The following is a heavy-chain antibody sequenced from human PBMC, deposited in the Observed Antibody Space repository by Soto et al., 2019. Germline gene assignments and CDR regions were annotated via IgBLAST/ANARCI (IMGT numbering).Heavy chain of an antibody. CDR2: IIDSGGST. Sequence: HPGGSLRLSCAASGFTFSSCAMGWVRQAPGKGLEWVSDIIDSGGSTYYADAVKGRFTISRDNSKSTLYLQMNSLRAEDTAVYYCGKGRSYYYYYGVDVRGQGTTVTVSS. CDR1: GFTFSSCA. V-gene: IGHV3-23*01. J-gene: IGHJ6*02. D-gene: IGHD1-26*01. CDR3: GKGRSYYYYYGVDV.